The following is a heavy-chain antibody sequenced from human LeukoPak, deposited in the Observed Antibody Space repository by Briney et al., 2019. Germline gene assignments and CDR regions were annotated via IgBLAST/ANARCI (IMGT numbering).Heavy chain of an antibody. V-gene: IGHV4-59*01. CDR1: GGSISSYY. J-gene: IGHJ4*02. CDR2: IYYSGST. D-gene: IGHD4-17*01. CDR3: ARGSLTTVTTFDY. Sequence: PSETLSLTCTVSGGSISSYYWNWIRQPPGKGLEWIGYIYYSGSTNYNPSLKSRVTISVDTSKKQFSLKLSSMTAADTAVYYCARGSLTTVTTFDYWGQGTLVTVSS.